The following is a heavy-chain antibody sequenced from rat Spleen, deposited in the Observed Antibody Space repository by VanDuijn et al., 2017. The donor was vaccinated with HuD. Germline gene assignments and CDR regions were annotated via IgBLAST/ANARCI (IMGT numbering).Heavy chain of an antibody. Sequence: QVQLKESGPGLVQPSQTLSLTCTVSGFSLTSYHVSWVRQPPGKGLQWMGVIWTGGSTDYNSALKSRLSISRDTSKSQVFLKMNSLQTEDTATYYCARDRIGPWDYWGQGVMVTVSS. CDR1: GFSLTSYH. CDR3: ARDRIGPWDY. V-gene: IGHV2-43*01. CDR2: IWTGGST. J-gene: IGHJ2*01.